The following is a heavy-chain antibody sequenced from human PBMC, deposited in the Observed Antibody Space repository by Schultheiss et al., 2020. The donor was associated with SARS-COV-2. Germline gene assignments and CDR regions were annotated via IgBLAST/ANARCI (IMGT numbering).Heavy chain of an antibody. V-gene: IGHV3-7*01. J-gene: IGHJ5*02. Sequence: GESLKISCAASGFTFSSYWMSWVRQAPGKGLEWVANIKQDGSEKYYVDSVKGRFTISRDNAKNSLYLQMNSLRAEDTAVYYCARDRSSGRGYNWFDPWGQGTLVTVSS. D-gene: IGHD6-19*01. CDR3: ARDRSSGRGYNWFDP. CDR2: IKQDGSEK. CDR1: GFTFSSYW.